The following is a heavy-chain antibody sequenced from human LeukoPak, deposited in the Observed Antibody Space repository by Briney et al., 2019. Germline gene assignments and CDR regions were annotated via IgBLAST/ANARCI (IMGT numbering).Heavy chain of an antibody. D-gene: IGHD6-13*01. CDR1: GFTFSSYA. Sequence: GGSLRLSCAASGFTFSSYAMSWVRQAPGKGLEWVSGISGSGDGTYYADSVKGRFTISRDNSKNTLYLQMNSLRAEDTAVYYCAKDLSIAAAFSYGFDPWGQGTLVTVSS. J-gene: IGHJ5*02. CDR3: AKDLSIAAAFSYGFDP. CDR2: ISGSGDGT. V-gene: IGHV3-23*01.